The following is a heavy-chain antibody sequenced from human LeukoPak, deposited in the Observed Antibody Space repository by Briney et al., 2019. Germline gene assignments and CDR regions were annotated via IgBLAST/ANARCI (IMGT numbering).Heavy chain of an antibody. CDR1: GFIFSNYA. CDR2: IGSSGSPT. J-gene: IGHJ6*02. Sequence: GGSLRLSCAASGFIFSNYAMNWVRQAAGKGLEWISYIGSSGSPTHYADSVGGRFTISRDNAKNSLYLQMNSLRDEDTAVYFCARRPYSDTSGRLSDVWGQGTTVTVSS. CDR3: ARRPYSDTSGRLSDV. V-gene: IGHV3-48*02. D-gene: IGHD3-22*01.